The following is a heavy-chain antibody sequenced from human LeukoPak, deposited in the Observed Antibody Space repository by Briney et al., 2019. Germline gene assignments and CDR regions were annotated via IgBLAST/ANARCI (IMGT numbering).Heavy chain of an antibody. CDR1: GGSFSGYY. CDR3: ARQRAIRGRRWFDP. CDR2: INHSGST. V-gene: IGHV4-34*01. Sequence: PSETLSLTCAVYGGSFSGYYWSWIRQPPGKGLEWIGEINHSGSTNYNPSLKSRVTISVDTSKNQFSLKLSSVTAADTAVYYCARQRAIRGRRWFDPWGQGTLVTVSS. J-gene: IGHJ5*02.